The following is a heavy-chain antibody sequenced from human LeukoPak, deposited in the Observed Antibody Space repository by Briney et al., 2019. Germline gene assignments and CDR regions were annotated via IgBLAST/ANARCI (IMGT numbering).Heavy chain of an antibody. CDR3: ARHVRPIGSSWSQFNFDY. V-gene: IGHV1-46*01. CDR1: GYTFTSYY. Sequence: ASVKVSCKASGYTFTSYYIHWVRQAPGQGLEWLGLITPSGGSTWYAQKFQGRVTMATDTSTSTAYMELRSLRSDDTAVYYCARHVRPIGSSWSQFNFDYWGQGTLVTVSS. D-gene: IGHD6-13*01. CDR2: ITPSGGST. J-gene: IGHJ4*02.